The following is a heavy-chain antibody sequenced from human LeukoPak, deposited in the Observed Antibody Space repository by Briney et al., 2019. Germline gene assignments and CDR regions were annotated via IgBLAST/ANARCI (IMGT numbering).Heavy chain of an antibody. D-gene: IGHD6-13*01. CDR2: ISSRSSYI. CDR3: ASLVDSSWYYFDY. CDR1: GFTFSSYS. V-gene: IGHV3-21*01. Sequence: GGSLRLSCAASGFTFSSYSMNWVRHAPGKGLEWVSSISSRSSYIYYADSVKGRFTISRDNAKNSLYLQMNSLRAEDTAVYYCASLVDSSWYYFDYWGQGTLVTVSS. J-gene: IGHJ4*02.